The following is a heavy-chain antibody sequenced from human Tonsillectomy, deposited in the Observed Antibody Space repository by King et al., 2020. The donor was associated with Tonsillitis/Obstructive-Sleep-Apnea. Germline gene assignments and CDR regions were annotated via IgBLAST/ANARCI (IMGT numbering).Heavy chain of an antibody. CDR3: AREGGLQYYFDY. CDR1: GFTFSNYA. V-gene: IGHV3-30*04. CDR2: ISYDGSNQ. D-gene: IGHD3-9*01. J-gene: IGHJ4*02. Sequence: VQLVESGGGVVQPGRSLRLSCAASGFTFSNYAMHWVRQAPDKGLEWVAVISYDGSNQYYADSVKGRFTISRDTSKNTLYLQMNSLRADDTSVYYCAREGGLQYYFDYCGQGTLVTVSS.